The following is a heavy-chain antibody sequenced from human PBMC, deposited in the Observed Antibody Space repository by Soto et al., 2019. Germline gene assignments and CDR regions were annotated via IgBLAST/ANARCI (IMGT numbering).Heavy chain of an antibody. Sequence: GGSLRLSCAASGFTFSDYYMSWIRQAPGKGLEWVSYISSSGSTIYYADSVKGRFTISRDNAKNSLYLQMNSLRAKDTAVYYCARDRNDILTGYYDYWGQGTLVTVSS. CDR3: ARDRNDILTGYYDY. J-gene: IGHJ4*02. CDR1: GFTFSDYY. D-gene: IGHD3-9*01. CDR2: ISSSGSTI. V-gene: IGHV3-11*01.